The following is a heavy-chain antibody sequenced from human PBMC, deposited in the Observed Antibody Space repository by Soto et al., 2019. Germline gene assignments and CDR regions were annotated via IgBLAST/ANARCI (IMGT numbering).Heavy chain of an antibody. Sequence: QVQLQESGPGLVKPSETLSLTCTVSGGSVSSGSYYWSWIRQPPGKGLEWIGYIYYSGSNNYNPTLRCRVTISVDTSKTHFSLKLSSVTAADTAVYYCARGIEGWYQGRYYYGMDVWGQGTKVTGSS. CDR1: GGSVSSGSYY. V-gene: IGHV4-61*01. CDR2: IYYSGSN. D-gene: IGHD6-19*01. CDR3: ARGIEGWYQGRYYYGMDV. J-gene: IGHJ6*02.